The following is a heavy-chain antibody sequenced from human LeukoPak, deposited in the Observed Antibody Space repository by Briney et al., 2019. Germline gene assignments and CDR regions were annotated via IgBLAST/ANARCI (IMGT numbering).Heavy chain of an antibody. CDR1: GFTFSSYG. Sequence: GGSLRLSCAASGFTFSSYGMSWVRQAPGKGLEWVSAISGSGGSTYYADSVKGRFTISRDNSKNTLYLHMNSLRAEDTAVYYCAKDHRPYSSGWYSSADWGQGTLVTVSS. V-gene: IGHV3-23*01. CDR2: ISGSGGST. D-gene: IGHD6-19*01. CDR3: AKDHRPYSSGWYSSAD. J-gene: IGHJ4*02.